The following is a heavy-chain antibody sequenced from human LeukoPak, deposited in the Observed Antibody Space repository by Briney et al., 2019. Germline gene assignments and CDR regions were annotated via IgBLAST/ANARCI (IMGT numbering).Heavy chain of an antibody. CDR3: ARLRGYSYGYGDY. D-gene: IGHD5-18*01. V-gene: IGHV3-48*04. CDR1: GFTFSSYS. CDR2: ISSSGNTI. J-gene: IGHJ4*02. Sequence: TGGSLRLSCAASGFTFSSYSMNWVRQAPGKGLEWVSYISSSGNTIDYAGSVKGRFTISRDNAKNSLYLQMVSLRAEDTAVYYCARLRGYSYGYGDYWGQGTLVTVSS.